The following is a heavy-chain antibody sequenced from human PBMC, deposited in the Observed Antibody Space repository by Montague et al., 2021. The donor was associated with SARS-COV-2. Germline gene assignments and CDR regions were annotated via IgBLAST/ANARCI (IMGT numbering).Heavy chain of an antibody. Sequence: SETLSLTCSVSGDPISGFFWNWIRQPAGKGLEWIGRIYASGGTDXNPSLESRVTMSVDTSKNQFSLKVNSVTAADTAMYYCARGLVAAPTVVGYWGRGTLVTVSS. V-gene: IGHV4-4*07. CDR3: ARGLVAAPTVVGY. CDR1: GDPISGFF. J-gene: IGHJ4*02. CDR2: IYASGGT. D-gene: IGHD2-15*01.